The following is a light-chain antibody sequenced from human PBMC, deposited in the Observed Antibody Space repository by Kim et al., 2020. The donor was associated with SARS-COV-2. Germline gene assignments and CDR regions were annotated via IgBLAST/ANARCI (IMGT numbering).Light chain of an antibody. CDR3: CSYAGSYSLL. CDR1: GSDVGGYNY. J-gene: IGLJ3*02. Sequence: QSALTQPRSVSGSPGQSVTISCTGIGSDVGGYNYVSWYQHHPGEAPKVMIYDVTKRPSGVPDRFSGSKSGNTASLTISGLQAEDEADYYCCSYAGSYSLLFGGGTKLTVL. V-gene: IGLV2-11*01. CDR2: DVT.